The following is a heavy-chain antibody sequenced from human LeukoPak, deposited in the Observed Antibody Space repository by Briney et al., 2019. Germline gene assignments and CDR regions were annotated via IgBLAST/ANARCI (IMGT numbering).Heavy chain of an antibody. J-gene: IGHJ5*02. CDR1: GFTFSSYA. CDR3: AKDGIQLWFNWFDP. V-gene: IGHV3-23*01. Sequence: AGGSLRLSCAASGFTFSSYAMSWVRQAPGKGLEWVSAISGSGGSTYYADSVKGRFTISRDNSKNTLYLQMNSLRAEDTAVYYCAKDGIQLWFNWFDPWGQGTLVTASS. CDR2: ISGSGGST. D-gene: IGHD5-18*01.